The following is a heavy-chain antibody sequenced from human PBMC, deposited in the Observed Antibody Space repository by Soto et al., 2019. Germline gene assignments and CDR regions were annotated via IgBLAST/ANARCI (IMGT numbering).Heavy chain of an antibody. D-gene: IGHD3-10*01. CDR3: ASGYMVRGPYSPFDY. CDR2: IYYSGST. CDR1: GGSISSYY. J-gene: IGHJ4*02. V-gene: IGHV4-59*01. Sequence: SETLSLTCTVSGGSISSYYWSWIRQPPGKGLEWIGYIYYSGSTNYNPSLKSRVTISVDTSKNQFSLKLSSVTAADTAVYYCASGYMVRGPYSPFDYWGQGTLVTVSS.